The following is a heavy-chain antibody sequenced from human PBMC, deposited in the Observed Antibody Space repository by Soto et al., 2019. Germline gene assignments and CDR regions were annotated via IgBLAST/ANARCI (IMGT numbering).Heavy chain of an antibody. D-gene: IGHD6-19*01. Sequence: QVQLVQSGAEVKKPGSSVKVSCKASGGTFSSYAISWVRQAPGQGLEWMGGIIPIFGTANYAQKFQGRVTITADKSTSTAYMELSSLRSEDTAVYYCAIDKTADYSSGWHGFDPWGQGTLVTVSS. V-gene: IGHV1-69*06. CDR3: AIDKTADYSSGWHGFDP. CDR2: IIPIFGTA. J-gene: IGHJ5*02. CDR1: GGTFSSYA.